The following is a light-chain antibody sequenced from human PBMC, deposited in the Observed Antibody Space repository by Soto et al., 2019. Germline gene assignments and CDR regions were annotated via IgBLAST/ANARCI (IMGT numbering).Light chain of an antibody. V-gene: IGKV3D-20*01. CDR1: QRINDNY. CDR3: QQYSNLPPTT. CDR2: DAS. J-gene: IGKJ2*01. Sequence: ETVLTQSPATLSLSPGDRATLSCGASQRINDNYLAWYQQKPGLAPRLLIYDASTRAPGIPDRFSGSGSGADFTLTISRLEPEEFAVYYCQQYSNLPPTTFGQGTKLEIK.